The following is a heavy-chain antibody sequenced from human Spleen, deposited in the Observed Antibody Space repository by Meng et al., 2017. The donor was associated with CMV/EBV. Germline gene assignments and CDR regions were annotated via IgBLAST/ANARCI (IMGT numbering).Heavy chain of an antibody. CDR1: GFIFSSYS. J-gene: IGHJ6*02. CDR2: ISSSSSYI. D-gene: IGHD2-2*01. CDR3: ARDGPSEVPAPSYYYYGMDV. V-gene: IGHV3-21*01. Sequence: GESLKISCAASGFIFSSYSMNWVRQTPGKGLELVSSISSSSSYIYYTDSVRGRFTISRGNAKNSLYLQMNSLRAEDTAVYYCARDGPSEVPAPSYYYYGMDVWGQGTTVTVSS.